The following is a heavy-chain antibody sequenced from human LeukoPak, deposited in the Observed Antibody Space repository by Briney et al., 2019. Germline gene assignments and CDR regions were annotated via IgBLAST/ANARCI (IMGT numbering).Heavy chain of an antibody. CDR2: MNPNRGNT. V-gene: IGHV1-8*01. CDR1: GYTFTSYD. Sequence: GASVKVSCKASGYTFTSYDINWVRQATGQGLEWMGWMNPNRGNTGYAQKFQGRVTMTRNTSISTAYMELSSLRSEDTAVYYCARGRMVRGVMFAWFDPWGQGTLVTVSS. D-gene: IGHD3-10*01. CDR3: ARGRMVRGVMFAWFDP. J-gene: IGHJ5*02.